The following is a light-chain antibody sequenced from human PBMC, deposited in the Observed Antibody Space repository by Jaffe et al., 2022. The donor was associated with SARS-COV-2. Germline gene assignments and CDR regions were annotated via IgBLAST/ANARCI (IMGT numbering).Light chain of an antibody. J-gene: IGKJ1*01. CDR2: GAS. Sequence: EIVLTQSPGTLSLSPGERATLSCRASQTVRSGYLTWYQHKPGQTPRLLIYGASSRAPGIPDRFSGSGSGTDFTLTINRLEPEDFAIYYCQHYGNSLWTFGQGTKVEIK. CDR3: QHYGNSLWT. CDR1: QTVRSGY. V-gene: IGKV3-20*01.